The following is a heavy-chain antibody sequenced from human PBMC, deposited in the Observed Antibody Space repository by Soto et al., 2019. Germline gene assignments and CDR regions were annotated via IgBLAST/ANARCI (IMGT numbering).Heavy chain of an antibody. CDR2: IYYSGST. CDR3: ARQGIAAAGYYYYGMDV. CDR1: GGSISSSSYY. V-gene: IGHV4-39*01. D-gene: IGHD6-13*01. Sequence: QLQLQESGPGLVKPSETLSLTCTVSGGSISSSSYYWGWIRQPPGKGLEWIGRIYYSGSTYYNPSLKSRVTISADTSKNQFTMKLSSVTAADPAVYYCARQGIAAAGYYYYGMDVWGQGTTVTVSS. J-gene: IGHJ6*02.